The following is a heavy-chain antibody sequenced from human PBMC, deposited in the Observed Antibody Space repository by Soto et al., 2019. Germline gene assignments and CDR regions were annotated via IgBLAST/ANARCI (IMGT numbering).Heavy chain of an antibody. CDR2: IFSDAER. Sequence: SGPTLVNPTETLTLTCNVSGFSLTTGRMGVSWIRQPPGKALEWLAHIFSDAERSYSRSLQGRLTVSKVGSGSHVVLTMTNMDPVDTGTYFCVRMNAESYSSYYAMDVWGQATTVTVSS. V-gene: IGHV2-26*01. D-gene: IGHD3-10*01. CDR1: GFSLTTGRMG. J-gene: IGHJ6*02. CDR3: VRMNAESYSSYYAMDV.